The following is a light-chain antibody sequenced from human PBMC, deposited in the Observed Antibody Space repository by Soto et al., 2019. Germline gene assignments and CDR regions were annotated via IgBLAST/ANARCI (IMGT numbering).Light chain of an antibody. CDR2: GAS. CDR3: QQTYSTPRT. Sequence: DIQLTQSPSSLSVSLVERVTITCRASQSISQYVNWYQQRPGRAPKFLIYGASSLQSGVPLRFSGSGSGTDFTLTISRLQPEDFATYYCQQTYSTPRTFGPGTKVDIK. J-gene: IGKJ3*01. V-gene: IGKV1-39*01. CDR1: QSISQY.